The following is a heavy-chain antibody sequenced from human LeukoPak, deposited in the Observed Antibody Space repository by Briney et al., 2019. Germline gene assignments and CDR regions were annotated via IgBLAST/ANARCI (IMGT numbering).Heavy chain of an antibody. V-gene: IGHV3-7*01. CDR1: GFRFTDYW. CDR2: IDKYGSEK. CDR3: VRDRIREPQFLFDY. Sequence: GGSLRLSCAASGFRFTDYWMAWVRQAPWKGLEWVANIDKYGSEKNYVDSVEGRFTISRDNDEESVYLQMNGLRGDDTAVYYCVRDRIREPQFLFDYWGQGILVTVSS. D-gene: IGHD1-26*01. J-gene: IGHJ4*02.